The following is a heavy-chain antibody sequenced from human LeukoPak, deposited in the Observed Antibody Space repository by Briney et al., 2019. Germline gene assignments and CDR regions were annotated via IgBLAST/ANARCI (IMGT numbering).Heavy chain of an antibody. CDR3: ASLNYGDYSFDY. CDR1: GGSISSYY. CDR2: IYYSGST. J-gene: IGHJ4*02. D-gene: IGHD4-17*01. Sequence: SETLSLTCTVSGGSISSYYWSWIRQPPGKGLEWIGYIYYSGSTNYNPSLKSRLTISVDTSKNQFSLKLSSVTAADTAVYYCASLNYGDYSFDYWGQGTLVTVSS. V-gene: IGHV4-59*01.